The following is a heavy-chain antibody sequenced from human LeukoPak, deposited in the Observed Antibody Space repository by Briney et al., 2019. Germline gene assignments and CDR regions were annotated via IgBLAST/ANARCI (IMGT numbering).Heavy chain of an antibody. V-gene: IGHV4-30-2*01. Sequence: SETLSLTCAVSGGSISSGGYSWSWIRQPPGKGLEWIGYIYHSGSTYYNPSLKSRVTISVDTSKNQFSLNLSSVTAADTAVYYCARVPGYYDSSGYSYFYLDYWAPGTLVTVSS. J-gene: IGHJ4*02. CDR3: ARVPGYYDSSGYSYFYLDY. CDR1: GGSISSGGYS. D-gene: IGHD3-22*01. CDR2: IYHSGST.